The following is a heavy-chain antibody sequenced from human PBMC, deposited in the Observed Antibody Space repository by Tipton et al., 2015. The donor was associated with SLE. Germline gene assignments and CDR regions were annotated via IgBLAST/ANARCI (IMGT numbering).Heavy chain of an antibody. CDR3: ARGGYYGSGSFQH. CDR2: INHSGST. CDR1: GFTFSSYG. V-gene: IGHV4-34*01. Sequence: LRLSCAASGFTFSSYGMHWIRQPPGKGLEWIGEINHSGSTNYNPSLKSRVTISVDTSKNQFSLKLSSVTAADTAVYYCARGGYYGSGSFQHWGQGTLVTVSS. J-gene: IGHJ1*01. D-gene: IGHD3-10*01.